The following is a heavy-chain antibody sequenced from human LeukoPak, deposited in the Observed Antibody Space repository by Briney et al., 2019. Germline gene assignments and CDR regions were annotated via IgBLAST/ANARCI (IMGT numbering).Heavy chain of an antibody. D-gene: IGHD3-10*01. Sequence: PGGSLRLSCAASGFTFSSSWMGWVRQAPGRGLDWVASIKRDGSETHIVDSLKGRFTISRDNAKNSLYLQMNTLGAEDTAVYYCARDRYYYGSGSYDYWGQGTLVTVSS. CDR1: GFTFSSSW. V-gene: IGHV3-7*03. CDR3: ARDRYYYGSGSYDY. CDR2: IKRDGSET. J-gene: IGHJ4*02.